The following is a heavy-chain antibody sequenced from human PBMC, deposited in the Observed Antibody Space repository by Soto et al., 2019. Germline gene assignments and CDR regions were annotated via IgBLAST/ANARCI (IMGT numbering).Heavy chain of an antibody. D-gene: IGHD2-2*01. V-gene: IGHV4-59*08. Sequence: SETLSLTCTVSGGSISSYYWSWIRQPPGKGLEWIGYIYYGGSTNYNPSLKSRVTISVDTSKNQFSLKLSSVTAADTAVYYCARHSDIVVVPAAPPGWWFDPWGQGTLVTVSS. CDR1: GGSISSYY. J-gene: IGHJ5*02. CDR2: IYYGGST. CDR3: ARHSDIVVVPAAPPGWWFDP.